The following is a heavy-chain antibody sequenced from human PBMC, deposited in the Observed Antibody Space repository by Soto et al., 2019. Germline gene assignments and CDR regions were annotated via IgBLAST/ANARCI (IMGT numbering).Heavy chain of an antibody. V-gene: IGHV4-34*01. CDR2: INHSGST. D-gene: IGHD7-27*01. Sequence: SETLSLTCAVYGGSFSGYYWNWIRQPPGKGLEWIGEINHSGSTNYNPSLKSRVTVSVDTSKNQFSLKLSSVTAADTAVYYCARGWGRIFDYWGQGTLVTVSS. J-gene: IGHJ4*02. CDR3: ARGWGRIFDY. CDR1: GGSFSGYY.